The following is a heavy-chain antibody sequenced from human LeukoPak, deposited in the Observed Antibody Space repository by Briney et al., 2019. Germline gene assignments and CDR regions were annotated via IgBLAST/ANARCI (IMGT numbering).Heavy chain of an antibody. V-gene: IGHV3-30-3*01. CDR3: ARVFDY. CDR2: ISYDGSNK. Sequence: PGGSLRLSCAASGFTFSSYAMHWVRQAPGKGLEWVAVISYDGSNKYYADSVKGRFTISRDNSKNTLYLQMNSLRAEDTAVYYCARVFDYWGQGTPVTVSS. CDR1: GFTFSSYA. J-gene: IGHJ4*02.